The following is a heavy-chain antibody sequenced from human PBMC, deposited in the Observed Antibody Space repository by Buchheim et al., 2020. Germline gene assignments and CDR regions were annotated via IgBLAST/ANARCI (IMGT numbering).Heavy chain of an antibody. CDR1: GFTFSSYA. D-gene: IGHD3-10*01. CDR3: ARDGFGEPEYYSDY. Sequence: QVQLVESGGGVVQPGRSLRLSCAASGFTFSSYAMHWVRQAPGKGLEWVAVISYAGSNKYYADSVKGRFTISRDKSKNTLHLQMNSLRAEDTAVYYCARDGFGEPEYYSDYWGQGTL. J-gene: IGHJ4*02. V-gene: IGHV3-30*04. CDR2: ISYAGSNK.